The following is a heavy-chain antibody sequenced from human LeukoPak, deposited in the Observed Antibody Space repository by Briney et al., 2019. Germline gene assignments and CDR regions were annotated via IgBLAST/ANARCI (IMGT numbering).Heavy chain of an antibody. CDR2: IYSGGST. CDR3: ASQAAAGTPDY. J-gene: IGHJ4*02. Sequence: GGSLRLSCAASGFTVSSNYMSWVRQAPGKGLEWVSVIYSGGSTYYADSVKGRFTISRDNSKNTLYLQMNSLRAEDTAVYYCASQAAAGTPDYWGQGTLVTVSS. CDR1: GFTVSSNY. V-gene: IGHV3-53*01. D-gene: IGHD6-13*01.